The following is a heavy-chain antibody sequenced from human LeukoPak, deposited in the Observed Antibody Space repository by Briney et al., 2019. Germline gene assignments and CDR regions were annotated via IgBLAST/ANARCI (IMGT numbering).Heavy chain of an antibody. CDR1: GYTFRGNY. D-gene: IGHD4-11*01. CDR3: ARDPPSVTLYFFDY. V-gene: IGHV1-2*02. CDR2: TDANNGDT. J-gene: IGHJ4*02. Sequence: ASVKISCKASGYTFRGNYIHWLRQAPGQGLEWMGWTDANNGDTKSAQKFQGRVTMSRDTSISTAYMDLSSLSPGDAAVYYCARDPPSVTLYFFDYWGQGTLVTVSS.